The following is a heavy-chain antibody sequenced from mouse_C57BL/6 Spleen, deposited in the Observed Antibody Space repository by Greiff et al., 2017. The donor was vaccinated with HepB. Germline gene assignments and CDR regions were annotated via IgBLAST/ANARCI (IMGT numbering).Heavy chain of an antibody. CDR3: ARIYYSNSGAMDY. CDR1: GFSLTSYA. D-gene: IGHD2-5*01. Sequence: VQLQQSGPGLVAPSQSLSITCTVSGFSLTSYAISWVRQPPGKGLEWLGVIWTGGGTNYNSALKSRLSISKDNSKSQVFLKMNSLQTDDTARYYCARIYYSNSGAMDYWGQGTSVTVSS. V-gene: IGHV2-9-1*01. J-gene: IGHJ4*01. CDR2: IWTGGGT.